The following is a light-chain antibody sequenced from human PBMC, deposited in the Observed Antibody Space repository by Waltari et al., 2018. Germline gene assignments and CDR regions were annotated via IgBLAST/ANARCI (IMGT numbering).Light chain of an antibody. J-gene: IGKJ3*01. Sequence: DIQMTQSPSSLSASVGDRVNITCRASQSISSYLNWYQQKPGKAPKLLIYAASSLQSGVPSRFSGSGSGTDFTLTISSLQPEDFATYYCQQSYSTPFTFGPGTKVDIK. CDR2: AAS. CDR1: QSISSY. CDR3: QQSYSTPFT. V-gene: IGKV1-39*01.